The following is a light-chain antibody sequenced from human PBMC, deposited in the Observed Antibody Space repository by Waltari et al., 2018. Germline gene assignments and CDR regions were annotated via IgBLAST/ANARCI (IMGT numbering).Light chain of an antibody. CDR1: SNDIGPTDY. CDR2: DVS. Sequence: QSVVTQPASVSGSPGQSISIPCTGTSNDIGPTDYVPWYQQHPGRAPQLVIYDVSVRPSGVSIRFSGSKSGNTASLTISGLQAEDEALYYCSSYTLTNPVVFGGGTKLTVL. V-gene: IGLV2-14*03. J-gene: IGLJ2*01. CDR3: SSYTLTNPVV.